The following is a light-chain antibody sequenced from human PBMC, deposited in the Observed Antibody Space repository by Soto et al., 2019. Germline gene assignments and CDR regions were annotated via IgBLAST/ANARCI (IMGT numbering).Light chain of an antibody. CDR2: EGS. Sequence: QSALTQPASVSGSPGQSITISCTGTSSDVGSYNLVSWYQQHPGKAPKLMIYEGSKRPSGVSNRFSGSKSGNTASLTISGLQAEDEADYYCCSDAGSSSHVVFGGGTKRTVL. CDR1: SSDVGSYNL. V-gene: IGLV2-23*01. J-gene: IGLJ2*01. CDR3: CSDAGSSSHVV.